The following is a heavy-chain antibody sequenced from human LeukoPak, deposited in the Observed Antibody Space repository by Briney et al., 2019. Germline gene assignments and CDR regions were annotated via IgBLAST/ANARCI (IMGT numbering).Heavy chain of an antibody. Sequence: AGSLRLSCAASGFTFSSYSMNWVRQAPGKGLEWVSSISSSSSYIYYADSVKGRFTISRDNAKNSLYLQMNSLRAEDTAVYYCARSRYCSSTSCPDAFDIWGQGTMVTVSS. J-gene: IGHJ3*02. CDR1: GFTFSSYS. D-gene: IGHD2-2*01. CDR3: ARSRYCSSTSCPDAFDI. V-gene: IGHV3-21*01. CDR2: ISSSSSYI.